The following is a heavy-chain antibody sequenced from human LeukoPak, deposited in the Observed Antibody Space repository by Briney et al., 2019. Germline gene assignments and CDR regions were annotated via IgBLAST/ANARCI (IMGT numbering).Heavy chain of an antibody. CDR1: GFSLSTSGEG. D-gene: IGHD3-10*01. Sequence: SGPTLVNPTQTLTLTCTFSGFSLSTSGEGVGWIRQPPGKGVEWIGRIYYSGSTYYNPSLKSRATISVDTSKNQFSLKLSSVTAADTAVYYCARLGGDYYGDYWGQGTLVTVSS. CDR2: IYYSGST. CDR3: ARLGGDYYGDY. V-gene: IGHV4-39*01. J-gene: IGHJ4*02.